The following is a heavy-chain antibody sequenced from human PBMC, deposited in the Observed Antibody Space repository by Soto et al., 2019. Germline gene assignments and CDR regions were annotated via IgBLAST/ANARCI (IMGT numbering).Heavy chain of an antibody. CDR1: GFNFSNGW. Sequence: EVQLVESGGGLVKPGGSLRLSCAASGFNFSNGWMSWVRQAPGKGLEWVGRIKSKVHGETTDYAAHVKGRFTISRDDSKNTLYLRMHSLKTDDTAVYYCSTDEWEWGQGTLVTVSS. D-gene: IGHD1-26*01. V-gene: IGHV3-15*05. CDR3: STDEWE. CDR2: IKSKVHGETT. J-gene: IGHJ4*02.